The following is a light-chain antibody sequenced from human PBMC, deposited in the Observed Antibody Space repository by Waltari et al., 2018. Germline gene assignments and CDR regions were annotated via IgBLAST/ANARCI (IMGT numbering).Light chain of an antibody. CDR1: QSVSSSY. CDR2: GAS. Sequence: PGERATLSCRASQSVSSSYLAWYQQKPGQAPRLLIYGASSRFTGIPDRFSGSGSGTDFTLTISRLEPEDCAVYYCQQYGSSPWTFGQVTKVEIK. CDR3: QQYGSSPWT. V-gene: IGKV3-20*01. J-gene: IGKJ1*01.